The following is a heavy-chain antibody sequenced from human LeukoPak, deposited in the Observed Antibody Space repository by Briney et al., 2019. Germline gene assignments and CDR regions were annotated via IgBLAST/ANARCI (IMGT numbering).Heavy chain of an antibody. CDR1: GGSISSYY. V-gene: IGHV4-59*01. CDR2: IYYSGST. Sequence: SETLSLTCTVSGGSISSYYWSWIRQPPGKGLEWIGYIYYSGSTNYNPSLKSRVTISVDTSKNQFSLKLSSVTAADTAVYYCGRDLSTENWFDPWGQGTLVTVSS. J-gene: IGHJ5*02. CDR3: GRDLSTENWFDP. D-gene: IGHD2-2*01.